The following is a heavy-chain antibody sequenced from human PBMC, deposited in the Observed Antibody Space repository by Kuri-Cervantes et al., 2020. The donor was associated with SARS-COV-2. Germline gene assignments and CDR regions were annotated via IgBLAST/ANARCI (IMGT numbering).Heavy chain of an antibody. CDR1: GGSFSGYY. CDR2: INHSGST. Sequence: SQTLSLTCAVYGGSFSGYYWSWIRQPPGKGLEWIGEINHSGSTNYNPSLKSRVTISVDTSKNQFSLKLSSVTAADTAMYYCARGRGSSWRLNAFDIWGQGTMVTVSS. CDR3: ARGRGSSWRLNAFDI. J-gene: IGHJ3*02. D-gene: IGHD6-13*01. V-gene: IGHV4-34*01.